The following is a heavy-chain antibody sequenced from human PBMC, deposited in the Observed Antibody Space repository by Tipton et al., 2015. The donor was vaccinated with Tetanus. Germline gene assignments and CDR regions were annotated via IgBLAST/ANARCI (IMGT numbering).Heavy chain of an antibody. V-gene: IGHV1-2*02. CDR2: INSNNGGT. D-gene: IGHD2-2*01. Sequence: QVQLVQSGAEVTKPGASVKVSCRASGYSFTGYYIHWLRQAPGQGLEWMGCINSNNGGTNYAQKFQGSVTMTRDTSISTAYMEVTSLTHEDTAVYYCASGSSIRHGLDVWGHGTSVTVSS. CDR1: GYSFTGYY. CDR3: ASGSSIRHGLDV. J-gene: IGHJ6*02.